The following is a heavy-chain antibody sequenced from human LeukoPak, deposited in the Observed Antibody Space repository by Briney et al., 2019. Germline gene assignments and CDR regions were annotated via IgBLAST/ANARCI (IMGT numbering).Heavy chain of an antibody. J-gene: IGHJ3*02. CDR2: IYTSGST. Sequence: PSETLSLTCTVSGGSISSDYWSWIRQPAGKGLEWIGRIYTSGSTNYNPSLKSRVTMSVDTSKNQFSLKLSSVTAADTAVYYCARDNGHGYHDAFDIWGQGTMVTVSS. D-gene: IGHD5-24*01. CDR1: GGSISSDY. V-gene: IGHV4-4*07. CDR3: ARDNGHGYHDAFDI.